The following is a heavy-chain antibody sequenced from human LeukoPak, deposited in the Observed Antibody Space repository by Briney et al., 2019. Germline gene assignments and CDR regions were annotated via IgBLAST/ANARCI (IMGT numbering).Heavy chain of an antibody. J-gene: IGHJ4*02. V-gene: IGHV4-34*01. D-gene: IGHD6-13*01. CDR2: INHSGST. CDR3: ARSSKAAATDY. CDR1: GGSFSGYY. Sequence: SETLSLTCAVYGGSFSGYYWSWIRQPPGKGPEWIGEINHSGSTNYNPSLKSRVTISVDTSKNQFSLKLSSVTAADTAVYYCARSSKAAATDYWGQGTLVTVSS.